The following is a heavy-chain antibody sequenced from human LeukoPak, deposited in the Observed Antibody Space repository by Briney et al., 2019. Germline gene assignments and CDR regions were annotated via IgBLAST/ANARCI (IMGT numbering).Heavy chain of an antibody. D-gene: IGHD6-6*01. J-gene: IGHJ5*02. CDR2: IYYSGST. CDR3: ARASRVAARSSNNWFDP. Sequence: SETLSLTCTVSGGSISSGGYYWSWIRQQPGKGLEWIGYIYYSGSTYYNPSLKSRVTISVDTSKNQFSLKLSSVTAADTAVYYCARASRVAARSSNNWFDPWGQGTLVTVSS. CDR1: GGSISSGGYY. V-gene: IGHV4-31*03.